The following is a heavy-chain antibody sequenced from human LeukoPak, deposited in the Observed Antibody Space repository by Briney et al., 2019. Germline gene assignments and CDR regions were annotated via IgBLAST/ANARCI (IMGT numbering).Heavy chain of an antibody. D-gene: IGHD2/OR15-2a*01. CDR2: IYYSGST. J-gene: IGHJ3*02. CDR1: GGSISSGDYY. V-gene: IGHV4-30-4*08. Sequence: SETLSLTCTVSGGSISSGDYYWSWIRQPPGKGLEWIGYIYYSGSTYYNPSLKSRVTISVDTSKNQFSLKLSSVTAADTAVYYCARDSTSGSDAFDIWGQGTMVTVSS. CDR3: ARDSTSGSDAFDI.